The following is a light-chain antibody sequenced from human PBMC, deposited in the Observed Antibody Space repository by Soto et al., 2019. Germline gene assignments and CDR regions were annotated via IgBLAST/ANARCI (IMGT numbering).Light chain of an antibody. Sequence: EIVRTQSPATLSVSPGERVTLSCRASQTINTDLAWYQQKPCQAHRLLIYGASIRATGTPARFSGAGSGTDFTLTISSLQSEDFAVYHCQQYKNWPTWTFGQGTKVDIK. CDR2: GAS. J-gene: IGKJ1*01. CDR1: QTINTD. V-gene: IGKV3-15*01. CDR3: QQYKNWPTWT.